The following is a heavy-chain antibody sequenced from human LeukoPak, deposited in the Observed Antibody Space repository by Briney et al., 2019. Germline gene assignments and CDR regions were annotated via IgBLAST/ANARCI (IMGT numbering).Heavy chain of an antibody. CDR2: IRGDGYEK. J-gene: IGHJ3*02. V-gene: IGHV3-7*01. Sequence: GGSLRLSCAASGFIFSNYWMTWVRQAPGKGLEWVANIRGDGYEKHFADSVKGRFTISRFTISRDNAKNSLYLQMNSLRDEDTAVYYCARDGDAFDIWGQGTMVTVSS. CDR1: GFIFSNYW. CDR3: ARDGDAFDI.